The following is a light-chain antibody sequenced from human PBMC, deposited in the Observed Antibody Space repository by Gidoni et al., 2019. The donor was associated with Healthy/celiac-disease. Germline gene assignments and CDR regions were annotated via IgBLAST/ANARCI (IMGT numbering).Light chain of an antibody. CDR1: SSDVGGYNY. Sequence: QSALTQPPSASGSPGPSVTISCTGTSSDVGGYNYVSWYQQHPGKAPKLMIYEVSKRPSGVPDRFFGSKSGNTASLTVSGLQAEDEADYYCSSYAGSNNPYVFGTGTKVTVL. CDR3: SSYAGSNNPYV. CDR2: EVS. J-gene: IGLJ1*01. V-gene: IGLV2-8*01.